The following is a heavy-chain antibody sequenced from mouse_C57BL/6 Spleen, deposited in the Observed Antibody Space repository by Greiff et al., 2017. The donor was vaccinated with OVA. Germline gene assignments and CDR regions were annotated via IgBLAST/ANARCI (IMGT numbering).Heavy chain of an antibody. CDR2: INPNNGGT. D-gene: IGHD2-3*01. V-gene: IGHV1-18*01. J-gene: IGHJ3*01. CDR1: GYTFTDYN. CDR3: ARPYDGYYGWFAY. Sequence: VQLQQSGPELVKPGASVKIPCKASGYTFTDYNMDWVKQSHGKSLEWIGDINPNNGGTIYNQKFKGKATLTVDKSSSTAYMELRSLTSEDTAVYYCARPYDGYYGWFAYWGQGTLVTVSA.